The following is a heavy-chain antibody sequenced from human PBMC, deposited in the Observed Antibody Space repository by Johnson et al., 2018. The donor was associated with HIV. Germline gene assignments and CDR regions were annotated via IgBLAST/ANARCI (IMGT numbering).Heavy chain of an antibody. CDR1: GFTFSSYA. D-gene: IGHD4-17*01. V-gene: IGHV3-30-3*01. CDR3: GRARITTVTNDAFDI. CDR2: ISYDGSNK. J-gene: IGHJ3*02. Sequence: QVQLVESGGGVVQPGRSLRLSCAASGFTFSSYAMHWVRQAPGKGLECVAVISYDGSNKYYADSVKGRFTISRDNSKNTLYLQMNSLRAEDTAVYYCGRARITTVTNDAFDIWGQGTMVTVSS.